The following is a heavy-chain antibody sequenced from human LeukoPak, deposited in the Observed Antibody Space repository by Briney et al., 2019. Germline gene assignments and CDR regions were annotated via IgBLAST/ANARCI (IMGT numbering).Heavy chain of an antibody. CDR3: ARRPLTLRFPGYFQH. J-gene: IGHJ1*01. CDR2: INHSGST. Sequence: PSETLSLTCAVSGGSLSSNNWWSWVCQPPGKGLEWIGEINHSGSTNYNPSLKSRVTISVDTSKNQFSLKLSSVTAADTAVYYCARRPLTLRFPGYFQHWGQGTLVTVSS. D-gene: IGHD2-21*01. V-gene: IGHV4-4*02. CDR1: GGSLSSNNW.